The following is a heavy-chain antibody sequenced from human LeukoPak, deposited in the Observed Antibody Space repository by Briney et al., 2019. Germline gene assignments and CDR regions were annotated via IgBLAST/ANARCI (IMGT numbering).Heavy chain of an antibody. CDR1: GGSISSSSYY. J-gene: IGHJ6*03. V-gene: IGHV4-39*07. CDR3: ARGLSFDYMDV. CDR2: IYYSGST. Sequence: SETLSLTCTVSGGSISSSSYYWGWIRQPPGKGLEWIGSIYYSGSTYYNPSLKSRVTISVDTSKNQFSLKLSSVTAADTAVYYCARGLSFDYMDVWGKGTTVTVSS. D-gene: IGHD3-10*01.